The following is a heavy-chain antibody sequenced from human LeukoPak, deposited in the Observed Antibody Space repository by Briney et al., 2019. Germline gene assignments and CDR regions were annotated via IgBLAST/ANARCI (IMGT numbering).Heavy chain of an antibody. J-gene: IGHJ4*02. D-gene: IGHD1-1*01. V-gene: IGHV4-61*02. CDR3: ASEGTTFSSFDY. CDR1: GGSISSSSYY. Sequence: PSETLSLTCTVSGGSISSSSYYWGWIRQPPGKGLEWIGRIYTSGSTNYNPSLKSRVTISVDTSKNQFSLKLNSVIATDTAVYYCASEGTTFSSFDYWGQGTLVTVSS. CDR2: IYTSGST.